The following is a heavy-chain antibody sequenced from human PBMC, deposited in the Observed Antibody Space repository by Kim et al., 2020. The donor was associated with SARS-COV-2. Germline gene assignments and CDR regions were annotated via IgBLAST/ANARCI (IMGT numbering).Heavy chain of an antibody. D-gene: IGHD6-19*01. V-gene: IGHV4-4*02. J-gene: IGHJ4*02. CDR2: IYHTGNT. CDR3: TRAKSGWDDFDY. CDR1: GGSITSGHW. Sequence: SETLSLTCAVSGGSITSGHWWSWVRQLPGKGLEWIGEIYHTGNTNYNPSLNSRVTISVDKSKNQFSLRLSSVTAADTAVYYCTRAKSGWDDFDYWGQGTLVTVSS.